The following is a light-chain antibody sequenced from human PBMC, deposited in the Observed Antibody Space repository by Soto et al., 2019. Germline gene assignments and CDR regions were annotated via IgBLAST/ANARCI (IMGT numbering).Light chain of an antibody. CDR1: QSVSTNQ. J-gene: IGKJ5*01. Sequence: EIVLTQSPGTLSLSPGERATLSCRASQSVSTNQLAWYQQKPGQAPRLLIYGASSRATGIADRFSGSGSGTDFTLTISRLEPEDFVVYYCQQYSNWPLLSFGQGTRLEIK. CDR3: QQYSNWPLLS. CDR2: GAS. V-gene: IGKV3-20*01.